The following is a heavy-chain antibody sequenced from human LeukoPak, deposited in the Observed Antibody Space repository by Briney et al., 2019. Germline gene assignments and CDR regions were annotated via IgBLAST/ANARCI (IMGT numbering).Heavy chain of an antibody. Sequence: ASVKVSCKASGYTFTGYYMHWVRQAPGQGLEWMGWINPNSGGTNYAQKFQGRVTMTRDMSISTAYMELSRLRSDDTAVYYCARDRERGYSGYDLNYWGQGTLVTVSS. J-gene: IGHJ4*02. D-gene: IGHD5-12*01. CDR3: ARDRERGYSGYDLNY. V-gene: IGHV1-2*02. CDR2: INPNSGGT. CDR1: GYTFTGYY.